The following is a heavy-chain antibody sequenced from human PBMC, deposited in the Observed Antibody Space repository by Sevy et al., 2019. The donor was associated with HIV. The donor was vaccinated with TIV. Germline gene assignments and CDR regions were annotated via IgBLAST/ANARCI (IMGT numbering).Heavy chain of an antibody. CDR1: GFTFSGST. CDR3: TRPMTTVNGDYFDY. J-gene: IGHJ4*02. Sequence: GGSLRLSCAASGFTFSGSTMHWVRQASGKGLEWVGRIRRKANIYATAYAASVKGRFTISRDDSKNTAYLQMNSLKTEDKAVYYCTRPMTTVNGDYFDYWGQGTLVTVSS. D-gene: IGHD4-17*01. V-gene: IGHV3-73*01. CDR2: IRRKANIYAT.